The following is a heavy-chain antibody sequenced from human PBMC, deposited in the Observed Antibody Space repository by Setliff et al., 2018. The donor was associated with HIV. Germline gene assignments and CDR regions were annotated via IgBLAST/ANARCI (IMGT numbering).Heavy chain of an antibody. V-gene: IGHV4-34*01. CDR3: AQLGMVDDFDY. Sequence: SETLSLTCVVCGGSFIDYYWGCIRQPPEKGLEWIGDINHSGSANCNPSLKSRVTISVDTSKNQFSLKLSSVTASDTAVYYCAQLGMVDDFDYWGQGTLVTVSS. CDR1: GGSFIDYY. J-gene: IGHJ4*02. CDR2: INHSGSA. D-gene: IGHD1-1*01.